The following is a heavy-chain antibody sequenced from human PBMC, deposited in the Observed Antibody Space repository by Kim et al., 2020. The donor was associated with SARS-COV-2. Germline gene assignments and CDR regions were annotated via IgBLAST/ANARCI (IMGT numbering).Heavy chain of an antibody. Sequence: GGSLRLSCAASGFTFSSYAISWVRQAPGKGLEWVSAITSDGSTYFADSVKGRFTISRDNSKNTLYLQMNSLRAEDTAVYFCAKHRGSYSYGYPDYWGQGTLVTVSS. CDR1: GFTFSSYA. J-gene: IGHJ4*02. CDR2: ITSDGST. D-gene: IGHD5-18*01. V-gene: IGHV3-23*01. CDR3: AKHRGSYSYGYPDY.